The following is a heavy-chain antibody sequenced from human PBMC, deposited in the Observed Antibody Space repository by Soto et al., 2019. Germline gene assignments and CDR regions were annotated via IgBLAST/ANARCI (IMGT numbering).Heavy chain of an antibody. D-gene: IGHD6-6*01. J-gene: IGHJ6*03. CDR1: GGSISSSNW. CDR2: IYHSGST. CDR3: ASGPYTSSSGGYYYYYMDV. V-gene: IGHV4-4*02. Sequence: PSETLSLTCAVSGGSISSSNWWSWVRQPPGKGLEWIGEIYHSGSTNYNPSLKSRVTISVDKSKNQFSLRLSSVTAEDTAVYYCASGPYTSSSGGYYYYYMDVWGKGTTVTVSS.